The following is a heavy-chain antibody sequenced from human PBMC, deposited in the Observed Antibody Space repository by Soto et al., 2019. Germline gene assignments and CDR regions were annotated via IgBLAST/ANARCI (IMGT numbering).Heavy chain of an antibody. D-gene: IGHD2-15*01. V-gene: IGHV3-30*18. CDR3: AKDGGYCSGGSCRKYGMDV. Sequence: QVQLVESGGGVVQPGRSLRLSCAASGFTFSSYGMHWVRQAPGKGLEWVAVISYDGSNKYYADSVKGRFTISRDNSKNTLYLQMNSLRAEDTAVYYGAKDGGYCSGGSCRKYGMDVWGQGTTVTVSS. CDR1: GFTFSSYG. CDR2: ISYDGSNK. J-gene: IGHJ6*02.